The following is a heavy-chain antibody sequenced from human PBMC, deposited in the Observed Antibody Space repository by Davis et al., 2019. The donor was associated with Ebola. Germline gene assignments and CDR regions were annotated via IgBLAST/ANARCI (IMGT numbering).Heavy chain of an antibody. CDR3: AREADPDYGDYNWFDP. D-gene: IGHD4-17*01. CDR2: IWYDGSNK. V-gene: IGHV3-33*01. J-gene: IGHJ5*02. CDR1: GFTFSSYG. Sequence: GESLKISCAASGFTFSSYGMHWVRQAPGKGLEWVAVIWYDGSNKYYADSVKGRFTISRDNSKNTLYLQMNSLRAEDTAVYYCAREADPDYGDYNWFDPWGQGTLVTVSS.